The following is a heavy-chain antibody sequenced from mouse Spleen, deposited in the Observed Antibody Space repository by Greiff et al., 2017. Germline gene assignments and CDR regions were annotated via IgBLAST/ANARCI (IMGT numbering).Heavy chain of an antibody. CDR2: IYPGDGDT. D-gene: IGHD4-1*01. Sequence: QVQLQQSGPELVKPGASVKISCKASGYAFSSSWMNWVKQRPGKGLEWIGRIYPGDGDTNYNGKFKGKATLTADKSSSTAYMQLSSLTSEDSAVYFCARNFLWDSCAYWGQGTLVTVSA. CDR3: ARNFLWDSCAY. J-gene: IGHJ3*01. V-gene: IGHV1-82*01. CDR1: GYAFSSSW.